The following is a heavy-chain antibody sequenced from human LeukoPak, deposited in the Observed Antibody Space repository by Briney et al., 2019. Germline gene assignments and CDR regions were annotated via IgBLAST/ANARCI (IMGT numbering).Heavy chain of an antibody. V-gene: IGHV1-58*01. J-gene: IGHJ5*02. CDR3: ARVNLLQVRSAEGNWFDP. D-gene: IGHD2-15*01. Sequence: RTAVKVSCKASGFTFANSAVQWVRQARGQRLEWIGWIVVGSGNTNYAQKFQERVTITRDMSTSTAYMELSSLRSEDTAVYYCARVNLLQVRSAEGNWFDPWGQGTLVTVSS. CDR1: GFTFANSA. CDR2: IVVGSGNT.